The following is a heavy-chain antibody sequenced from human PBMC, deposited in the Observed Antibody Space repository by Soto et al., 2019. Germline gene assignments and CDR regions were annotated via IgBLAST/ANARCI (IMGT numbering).Heavy chain of an antibody. CDR2: IYSGGST. CDR1: GFTVSSNY. D-gene: IGHD3-22*01. Sequence: EVQLVESGGGLIQPGGSLRLSCAASGFTVSSNYMSWVRQAPGKGLEWVSVIYSGGSTYYADSVKGRFTISRDNSKNTLYLQMNSLRAEDTAVYYCARDLAYYYDSSGYRDYYYGMDVWGQGTTVTVSS. J-gene: IGHJ6*02. V-gene: IGHV3-53*01. CDR3: ARDLAYYYDSSGYRDYYYGMDV.